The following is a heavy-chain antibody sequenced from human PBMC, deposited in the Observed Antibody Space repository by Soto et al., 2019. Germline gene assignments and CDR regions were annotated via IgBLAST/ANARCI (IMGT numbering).Heavy chain of an antibody. CDR2: ISSSSSTI. J-gene: IGHJ4*02. CDR1: GFTFSSYS. CDR3: ARVAHYVWGSYRYGGGGGEGY. V-gene: IGHV3-48*02. Sequence: EVQLVESGGGLVQPGGSLRLSCAASGFTFSSYSMNWVRQAPGKGLEWVSYISSSSSTIYYADSVKGRFTISRDNAKNSLYLQMNSLRDEDPAVYYCARVAHYVWGSYRYGGGGGEGYWGQGTLVTVSS. D-gene: IGHD3-16*02.